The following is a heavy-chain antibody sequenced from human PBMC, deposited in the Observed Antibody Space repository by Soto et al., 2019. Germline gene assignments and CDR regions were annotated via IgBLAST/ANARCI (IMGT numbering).Heavy chain of an antibody. CDR2: VNHSGST. J-gene: IGHJ4*02. CDR1: GGSFSGYY. Sequence: PSETLSLTCAVYGGSFSGYYWSWIRQPPGKGLEWIGEVNHSGSTNYNPSLKSRVTISVDTSKNQFSLKLSSVTAADTAVYYCARGTVLRFFEWSRRNYYSNFWGQATLVTV. V-gene: IGHV4-34*01. CDR3: ARGTVLRFFEWSRRNYYSNF. D-gene: IGHD3-3*01.